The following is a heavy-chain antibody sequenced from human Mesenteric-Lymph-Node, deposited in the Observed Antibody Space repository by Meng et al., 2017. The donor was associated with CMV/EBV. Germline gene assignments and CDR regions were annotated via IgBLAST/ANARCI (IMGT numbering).Heavy chain of an antibody. Sequence: LQLRQWGAGLLKPSETLSLTCAVYGGSFSGYYWSWIRQPPGKGLEWIGEINHSGVPNYNPSLKSRFTISLDRSKNQFSLKLSSVTAEDTAVYYCARGSDIPVNNYWGQGTLVTVSS. D-gene: IGHD2-15*01. CDR2: INHSGVP. J-gene: IGHJ4*02. V-gene: IGHV4-34*01. CDR1: GGSFSGYY. CDR3: ARGSDIPVNNY.